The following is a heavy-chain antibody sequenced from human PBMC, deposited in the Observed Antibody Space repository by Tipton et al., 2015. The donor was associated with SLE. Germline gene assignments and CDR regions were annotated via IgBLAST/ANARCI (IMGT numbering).Heavy chain of an antibody. CDR1: GGSISSSSYY. CDR2: IYYSGST. Sequence: LRLSCTVSGGSISSSSYYWGWIRQPPGKGLEWIGSIYYSGSTYYNPSLKSRVTISVDTSKNQFSLKLSSVTAADTAVYYCARFIVGARDWGQGTLVTVSS. CDR3: ARFIVGARD. V-gene: IGHV4-39*07. D-gene: IGHD1-26*01. J-gene: IGHJ4*02.